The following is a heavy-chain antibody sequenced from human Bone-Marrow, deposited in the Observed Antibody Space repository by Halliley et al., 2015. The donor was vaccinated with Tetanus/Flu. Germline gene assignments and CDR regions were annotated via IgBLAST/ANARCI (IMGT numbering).Heavy chain of an antibody. CDR3: ARGTGWLPDD. J-gene: IGHJ4*02. CDR2: IYNTGNT. CDR1: GDSISGYY. Sequence: TLSLTCTVSGDSISGYYCNWIRQPPGKGLEWIGHIYNTGNTNYNPSLKSRVTISVDTSKNQFSLNLNSVTAADTAVYYCARGTGWLPDDWGQGTPVTVSS. D-gene: IGHD6-19*01. V-gene: IGHV4-59*01.